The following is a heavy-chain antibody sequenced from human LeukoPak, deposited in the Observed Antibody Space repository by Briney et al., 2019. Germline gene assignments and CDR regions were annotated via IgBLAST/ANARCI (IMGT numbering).Heavy chain of an antibody. CDR2: LYRAGAT. V-gene: IGHV3-53*04. CDR1: GFTVRTTY. CDR3: ARGDYYDDCGYSA. J-gene: IGHJ5*02. D-gene: IGHD3-16*01. Sequence: GGSLRLSCDGSGFTVRTTYMSWVRQPPGKGLEWVSILYRAGATYYADAVKGRFTISRHDSKNTLFLHMDGLRPEDTAVYYCARGDYYDDCGYSAWGQGTLVTVSA.